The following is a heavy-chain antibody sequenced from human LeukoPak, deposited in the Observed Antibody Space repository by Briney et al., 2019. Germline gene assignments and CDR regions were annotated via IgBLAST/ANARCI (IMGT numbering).Heavy chain of an antibody. V-gene: IGHV3-53*01. CDR2: IYSGGST. Sequence: PGGSLRLSCAASGFTVSSNYMSWVRQAPGKGLEWVSVIYSGGSTYYADSVKGRFTISRDNSKNTLYLQMNSLRAEDTAVYYCASPGIAVAGLIRRGGYSDYWGQGTLVTVSS. CDR1: GFTVSSNY. D-gene: IGHD6-19*01. J-gene: IGHJ4*02. CDR3: ASPGIAVAGLIRRGGYSDY.